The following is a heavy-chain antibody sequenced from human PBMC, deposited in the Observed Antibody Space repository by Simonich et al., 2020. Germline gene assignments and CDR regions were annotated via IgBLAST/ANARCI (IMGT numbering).Heavy chain of an antibody. J-gene: IGHJ3*02. Sequence: QVQLVESGGGVVQPGRSLRLSCAASGFTFSSYGMHGVRQAPSKGLGWWAVIWYDGSNKYYADSVKGRFTISRDNSKNTLYLQMNSLRAEDTAVYYCARDGGYMVRGIDAFDIWGQGTMVTVSS. CDR3: ARDGGYMVRGIDAFDI. CDR1: GFTFSSYG. V-gene: IGHV3-33*01. CDR2: IWYDGSNK. D-gene: IGHD3-10*01.